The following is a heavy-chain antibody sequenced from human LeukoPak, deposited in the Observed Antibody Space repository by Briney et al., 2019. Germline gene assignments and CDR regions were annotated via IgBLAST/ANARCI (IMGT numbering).Heavy chain of an antibody. CDR3: ARAVWGGPSCSNLPVGLGYYFDY. V-gene: IGHV3-66*02. CDR2: IYSGGST. D-gene: IGHD3-10*01. Sequence: SGGSLRLSCAASGFTVSSNYMSWVRQAPGKGLEWVSVIYSGGSTYYADSVKGRFTISRDNSKNTLYLQMNSLRAEDTAVYYCARAVWGGPSCSNLPVGLGYYFDYWGQGTLVTVSS. CDR1: GFTVSSNY. J-gene: IGHJ4*02.